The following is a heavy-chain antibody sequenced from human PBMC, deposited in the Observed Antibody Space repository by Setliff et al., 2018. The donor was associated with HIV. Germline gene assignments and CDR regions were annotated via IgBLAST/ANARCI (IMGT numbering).Heavy chain of an antibody. Sequence: ASVKVSCKASGYTFTTYGVNWVRQAPGQGLEWMGWINSYNGNTKFAQKFQGRVTLTTDTSTTTAFMELRSLKADDTGIYYCSRSGVPPSYYYGMDVWGQGTTVTVSS. V-gene: IGHV1-18*04. D-gene: IGHD3-10*01. J-gene: IGHJ6*02. CDR2: INSYNGNT. CDR3: SRSGVPPSYYYGMDV. CDR1: GYTFTTYG.